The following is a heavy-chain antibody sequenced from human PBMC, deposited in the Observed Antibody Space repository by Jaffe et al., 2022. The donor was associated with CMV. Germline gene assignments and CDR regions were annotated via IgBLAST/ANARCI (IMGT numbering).Heavy chain of an antibody. CDR2: IWYDGSNK. CDR3: AGGGAYFDP. V-gene: IGHV3-33*08. Sequence: QVQLVESGGGVVQPGRSLRLSCAASGFTFSSYGMHWVRQAPGKGLEWVAVIWYDGSNKYYADSVKGRFTISRDNSKNTLYLQMNSLRAEDTAVYYCAGGGAYFDPWGQGTLVTVSS. CDR1: GFTFSSYG. D-gene: IGHD2-21*01. J-gene: IGHJ5*02.